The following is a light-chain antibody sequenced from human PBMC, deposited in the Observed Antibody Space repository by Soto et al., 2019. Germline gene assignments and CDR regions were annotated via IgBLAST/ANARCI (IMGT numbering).Light chain of an antibody. CDR1: QSISTY. CDR2: AAS. CDR3: QQCYGSPRT. Sequence: DIQMTQSPSTLSASVGDRVTITCRASQSISTYLNWYQQKLGKAPTLLIYAASSLQSGVPSRLRGGGSGTDFTLTITNLQPEDFATYFCQQCYGSPRTFGQGTKSGN. V-gene: IGKV1-39*01. J-gene: IGKJ1*01.